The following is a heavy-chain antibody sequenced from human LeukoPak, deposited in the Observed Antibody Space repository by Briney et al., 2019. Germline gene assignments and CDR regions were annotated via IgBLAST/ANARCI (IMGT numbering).Heavy chain of an antibody. CDR2: MYYSGTT. J-gene: IGHJ5*02. D-gene: IGHD3-16*01. CDR3: ARAGARLGWFDP. V-gene: IGHV4-39*07. Sequence: SETLSLTCTVSGGSISSSTAYWGWIHQPPGKGLEWIGSMYYSGTTYYNPSLKSRVTVSVDTSKNQFSLKLSSVTAADTAVYYCARAGARLGWFDPWGQGTLVTVSS. CDR1: GGSISSSTAY.